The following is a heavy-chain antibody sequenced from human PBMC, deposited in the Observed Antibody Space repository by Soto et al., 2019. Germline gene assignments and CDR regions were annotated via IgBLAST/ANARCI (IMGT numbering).Heavy chain of an antibody. CDR3: ARAGTLEEYYYDSSGARPPFDP. J-gene: IGHJ5*02. D-gene: IGHD3-22*01. CDR2: IYYSGST. V-gene: IGHV4-31*03. Sequence: SETLSLTCTVSGGSISSGGFYWSWIRQHPGKGLEWIGYIYYSGSTYYNPSLKSRVTISVDTSKNQFSLKLSSVTAADTAVYYCARAGTLEEYYYDSSGARPPFDPWGQGTLVTVSS. CDR1: GGSISSGGFY.